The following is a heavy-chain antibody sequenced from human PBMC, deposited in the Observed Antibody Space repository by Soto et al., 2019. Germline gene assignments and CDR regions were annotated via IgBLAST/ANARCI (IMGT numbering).Heavy chain of an antibody. Sequence: GGSLRLSCAASGFTFSSYWMTWVRQAPGKGLEWVAKIRQDGNEIYYADSVKGRFTISRDNAKNSLYLHMNSLTAADTAVYYCARVRTEWFCDSWGQGTLVTVSS. D-gene: IGHD3-3*01. CDR3: ARVRTEWFCDS. CDR2: IRQDGNEI. J-gene: IGHJ4*02. V-gene: IGHV3-7*05. CDR1: GFTFSSYW.